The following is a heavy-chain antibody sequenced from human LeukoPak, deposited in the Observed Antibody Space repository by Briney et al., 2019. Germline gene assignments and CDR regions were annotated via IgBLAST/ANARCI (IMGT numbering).Heavy chain of an antibody. Sequence: SETLSLTCTVSGGSISSYYWSWIRQPPGKGLEWIGYIYTSGSTNYNPSLKSRVTISVDTSKNQFSLKLSSVPAADTAVYYCARQRYCSGGSCYYNWFDPWGQGTLVTVSS. J-gene: IGHJ5*02. CDR1: GGSISSYY. V-gene: IGHV4-4*09. CDR2: IYTSGST. CDR3: ARQRYCSGGSCYYNWFDP. D-gene: IGHD2-15*01.